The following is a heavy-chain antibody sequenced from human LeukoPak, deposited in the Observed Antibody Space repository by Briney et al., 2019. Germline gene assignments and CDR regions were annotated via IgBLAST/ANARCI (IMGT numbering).Heavy chain of an antibody. V-gene: IGHV4-39*01. Sequence: SETLSLTCTVSGGSISSSSYSWGWIRQPPGKGLEWIGSIYYSGSTYYNPSLKSRVTISVDTSKNQFSLKLSSVTAADTAVYYCARLASRGVPRQSQYYFDYWGQGTLVTVSS. CDR1: GGSISSSSYS. J-gene: IGHJ4*02. D-gene: IGHD3-10*01. CDR3: ARLASRGVPRQSQYYFDY. CDR2: IYYSGST.